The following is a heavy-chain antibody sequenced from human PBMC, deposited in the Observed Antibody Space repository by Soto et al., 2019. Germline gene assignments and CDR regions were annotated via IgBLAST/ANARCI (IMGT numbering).Heavy chain of an antibody. J-gene: IGHJ4*01. CDR2: TYYRSKWYY. D-gene: IGHD1-26*01. CDR3: TRGEPYSGRIFDN. Sequence: PTQTLSLAEDSTGDNVSINRSGCSRDRKYPSRGLEWLGRTYYRSKWYYEYAVSVRGRITINPDTSKNQYSLQLNSVTPEDTAVYFCTRGEPYSGRIFDNCGQGTLVTVSS. V-gene: IGHV6-1*01. CDR1: GDNVSINRSG.